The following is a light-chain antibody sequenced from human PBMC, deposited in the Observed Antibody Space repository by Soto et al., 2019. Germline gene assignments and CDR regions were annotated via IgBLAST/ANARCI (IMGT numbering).Light chain of an antibody. V-gene: IGKV1-9*01. CDR1: QGITSY. J-gene: IGKJ1*01. CDR2: AAS. Sequence: DIQLTQSPSFLSASVGDRVTITCRASQGITSYLAWYQQKPGKAPKLLIYAASTLQSGVPSRFSGSRSGTEFTLTISSLQPDDFATYYCQQSYNTPWTFGQGTKVDIK. CDR3: QQSYNTPWT.